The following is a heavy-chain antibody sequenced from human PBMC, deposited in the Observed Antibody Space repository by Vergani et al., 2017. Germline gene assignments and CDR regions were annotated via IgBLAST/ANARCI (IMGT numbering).Heavy chain of an antibody. CDR2: IYYSGST. CDR1: GGSISSYY. V-gene: IGHV4-59*01. Sequence: QVQLQESGPGLVKPSETLSLTCTVSGGSISSYYWSWIRQPPGKGLEWIGCIYYSGSTNYNPSLKSGVTISVDTSKNQFSLKLSSVTAADTAVYYCARGPGNDFLDYWGQGTLVTVSS. CDR3: ARGPGNDFLDY. J-gene: IGHJ4*02. D-gene: IGHD3-3*01.